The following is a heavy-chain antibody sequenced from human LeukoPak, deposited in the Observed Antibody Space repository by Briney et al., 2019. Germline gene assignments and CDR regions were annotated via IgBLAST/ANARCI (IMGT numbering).Heavy chain of an antibody. Sequence: GGSLRLSCAASGFTFDDYAMHWVRQAPGKGLEWVSGISWNSGSIGYADSVKGRFTISRDNAKNSLYLQMNSLRAEDTALYYCAKDNVSYGSGSSFDYWAREPWSPSPQ. CDR1: GFTFDDYA. J-gene: IGHJ4*02. D-gene: IGHD3-10*01. CDR3: AKDNVSYGSGSSFDY. CDR2: ISWNSGSI. V-gene: IGHV3-9*01.